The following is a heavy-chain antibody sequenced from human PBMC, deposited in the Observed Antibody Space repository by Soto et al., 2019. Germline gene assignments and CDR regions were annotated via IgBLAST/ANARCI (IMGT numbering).Heavy chain of an antibody. CDR1: GYSFTTYW. J-gene: IGHJ1*01. D-gene: IGHD5-12*01. CDR3: ARQERGDFLY. Sequence: PGESLKISCKGSGYSFTTYWIGWVRQVPGKGLEWMGIIQPGDSDTRYNPSFQGQVTFSVDKSNNTAYLQWASLKASDTAIYYCARQERGDFLYWAQGTQVPFSS. CDR2: IQPGDSDT. V-gene: IGHV5-51*01.